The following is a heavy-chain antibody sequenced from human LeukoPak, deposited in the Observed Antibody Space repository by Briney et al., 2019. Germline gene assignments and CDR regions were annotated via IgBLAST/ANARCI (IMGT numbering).Heavy chain of an antibody. CDR3: ATSSSTWYVA. Sequence: SVKVSCKASGGTFNRDAVHWVRQAPGQGLEWMGRVLPIIGVANYEQKFQGRVTVIADKSTSTVYLDLSNLRSEDTAVYYCATSSSTWYVAWGQGTLVTVSS. CDR2: VLPIIGVA. D-gene: IGHD2-2*01. CDR1: GGTFNRDA. V-gene: IGHV1-69*04. J-gene: IGHJ5*02.